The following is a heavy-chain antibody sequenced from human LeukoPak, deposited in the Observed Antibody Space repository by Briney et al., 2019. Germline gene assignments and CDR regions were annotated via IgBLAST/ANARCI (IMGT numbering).Heavy chain of an antibody. J-gene: IGHJ4*02. CDR1: GGSISSYY. Sequence: TSETLSLTCTVSGGSISSYYWSWIRQPPGKGLEWIGYIYYSGSTNYNPSLKSRVTMSVDTSKNQFSLKLSSVTAADTAVYYCARHFRSYYFDYWGQGTLVTVSS. CDR3: ARHFRSYYFDY. V-gene: IGHV4-59*08. D-gene: IGHD3-16*02. CDR2: IYYSGST.